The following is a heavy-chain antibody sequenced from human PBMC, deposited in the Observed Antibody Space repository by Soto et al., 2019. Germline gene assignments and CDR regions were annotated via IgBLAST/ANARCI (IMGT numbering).Heavy chain of an antibody. Sequence: GESLKISCKGSGYSFASYWIGWVRQMPGKGLEWTGIIYPGDSDTRYSPSFQGQVTISADKSISTAYLQWSSLKASDTAMYYCAKSAVVAVAEINFDYWGQGARVTVSS. D-gene: IGHD6-19*01. V-gene: IGHV5-51*01. CDR1: GYSFASYW. CDR3: AKSAVVAVAEINFDY. J-gene: IGHJ4*02. CDR2: IYPGDSDT.